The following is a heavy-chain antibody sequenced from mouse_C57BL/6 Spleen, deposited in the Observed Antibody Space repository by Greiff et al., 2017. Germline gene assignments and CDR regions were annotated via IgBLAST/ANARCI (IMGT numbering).Heavy chain of an antibody. V-gene: IGHV1-50*01. CDR1: GYTFTSYW. CDR3: AYGSSLAWFAY. Sequence: QVQLQQPGAELVKPGASVKLSCKASGYTFTSYWMQWVKQRPGQGLEWIGEIDPSDSYTNYNQKFKGKATLTVDTSSSTAYMQLSSLTSADSAVYYCAYGSSLAWFAYWGQGTLVTVSA. CDR2: IDPSDSYT. D-gene: IGHD1-1*01. J-gene: IGHJ3*01.